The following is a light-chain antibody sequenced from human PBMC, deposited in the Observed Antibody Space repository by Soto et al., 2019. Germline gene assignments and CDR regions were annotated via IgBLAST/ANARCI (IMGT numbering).Light chain of an antibody. CDR3: SSYTSSSTLDV. Sequence: SVLTQPASVSGSPGQSMTISCTGTSSDVGGYNYVSWYQQHPGKAPKLMIYDVSNRPSGVSNRFSGSKSGNTASLTISGLQAEDEADYYCSSYTSSSTLDVFGTGTKVTVL. V-gene: IGLV2-14*01. J-gene: IGLJ1*01. CDR1: SSDVGGYNY. CDR2: DVS.